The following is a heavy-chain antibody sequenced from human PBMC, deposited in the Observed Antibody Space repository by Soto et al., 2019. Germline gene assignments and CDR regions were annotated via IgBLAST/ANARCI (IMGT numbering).Heavy chain of an antibody. V-gene: IGHV1-69*06. D-gene: IGHD4-4*01. CDR2: IIPIFGTA. Sequence: SVKVSCKASGGTFSSYAISWVRQAPGQGLEWMGGIIPIFGTANYAQKFQGRVTITADKSTSTAYMELSSLRSEDTAVYYCARAYSIDYGMDVWGQGTTVTVSS. J-gene: IGHJ6*02. CDR3: ARAYSIDYGMDV. CDR1: GGTFSSYA.